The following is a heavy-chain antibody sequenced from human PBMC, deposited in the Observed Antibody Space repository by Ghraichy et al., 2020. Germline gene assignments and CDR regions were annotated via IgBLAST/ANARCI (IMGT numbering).Heavy chain of an antibody. CDR2: ISGSGGST. J-gene: IGHJ6*02. D-gene: IGHD2-2*01. V-gene: IGHV3-23*01. CDR1: RFNFSNYA. Sequence: GALNISCAASRFNFSNYAMTWVRQAPGKGLEWVSAISGSGGSTYYADSGKGRFTISRDNSKNTLYLQMNSLRAEDTAVYYCAKLFPRIVVVPAAGMDVWGQGTTVTVSS. CDR3: AKLFPRIVVVPAAGMDV.